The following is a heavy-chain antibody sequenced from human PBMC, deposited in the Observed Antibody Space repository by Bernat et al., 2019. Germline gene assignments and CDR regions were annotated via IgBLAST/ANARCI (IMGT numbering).Heavy chain of an antibody. Sequence: EVQLVESGGGLVQPGGSLRLSCAASGLTFSSYEMNWVRQAPGKGLEWVSYISSSGSTIYYADSVKGRFTISRDNAKNSLYLQMNSLRAEDAAVYYCARGGPARGCSGYDFYYWGQGTLVTVSS. CDR1: GLTFSSYE. V-gene: IGHV3-48*03. CDR2: ISSSGSTI. D-gene: IGHD5-12*01. J-gene: IGHJ4*02. CDR3: ARGGPARGCSGYDFYY.